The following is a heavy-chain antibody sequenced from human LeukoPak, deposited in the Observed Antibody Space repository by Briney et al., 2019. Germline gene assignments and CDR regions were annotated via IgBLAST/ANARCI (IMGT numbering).Heavy chain of an antibody. J-gene: IGHJ6*02. CDR1: GFTFSSYA. CDR3: ARAQYSSSPLYYGMDV. CDR2: ISYDGSNK. Sequence: GGSLRLSCAASGFTFSSYAMSWVRQAPGKGLEWVAVISYDGSNKYYADSVKGRFTISRDNSKNTLYLQMNSLRAEDTAVYYCARAQYSSSPLYYGMDVWGQGTTVTVSS. D-gene: IGHD6-13*01. V-gene: IGHV3-30-3*01.